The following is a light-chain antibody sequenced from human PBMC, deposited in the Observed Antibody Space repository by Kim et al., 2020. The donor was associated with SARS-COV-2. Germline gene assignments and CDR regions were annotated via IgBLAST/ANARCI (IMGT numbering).Light chain of an antibody. V-gene: IGKV3D-20*02. CDR3: QQRSNWPPSWT. J-gene: IGKJ1*01. CDR1: QSVDSNY. CDR2: GAS. Sequence: IVLTQSPGTLSLSPGERATLSCRASQSVDSNYLAWYQHKPGQAPRLLMYGASSRATGIPDRFSGSGSGTDFTLTISSLEPEDFAVYYCQQRSNWPPSWTFGQGTKVDIK.